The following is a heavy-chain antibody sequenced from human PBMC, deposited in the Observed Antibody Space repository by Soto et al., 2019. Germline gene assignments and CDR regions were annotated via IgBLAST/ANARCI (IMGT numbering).Heavy chain of an antibody. J-gene: IGHJ4*02. CDR1: GYTLTELS. CDR3: ATFFNCGGDCYLGFDY. Sequence: ASVKVSCKVSGYTLTELSMHWVRQAPGKGLEWVGGFDPEDGETIYAQKFQGRVTMTEDTSTDTAYMELSSLRSEDTAVYYCATFFNCGGDCYLGFDYWGQGTLVTVSS. V-gene: IGHV1-24*01. CDR2: FDPEDGET. D-gene: IGHD2-21*02.